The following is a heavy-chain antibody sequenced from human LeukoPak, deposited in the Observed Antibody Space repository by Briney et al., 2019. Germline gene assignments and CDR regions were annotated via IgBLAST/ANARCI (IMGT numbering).Heavy chain of an antibody. V-gene: IGHV3-23*01. CDR1: GFTFSSYG. CDR3: AKDSRYGSGSYYAPSCDY. D-gene: IGHD3-10*01. Sequence: GGSLRLSCAASGFTFSSYGMSWVRQAPGKGLEWVSAISGSGGSTYYADSVKGRFTISRDNSKNTLYLQMNSLRAEDTAVYYCAKDSRYGSGSYYAPSCDYWGQGTLVTVSS. J-gene: IGHJ4*02. CDR2: ISGSGGST.